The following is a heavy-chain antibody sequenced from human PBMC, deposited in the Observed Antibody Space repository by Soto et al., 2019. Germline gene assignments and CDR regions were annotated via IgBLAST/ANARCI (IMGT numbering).Heavy chain of an antibody. CDR3: ARYWNAGTLYGAFDI. J-gene: IGHJ3*02. V-gene: IGHV1-69*06. CDR2: IIPNYAAA. CDR1: GGSFNNYV. Sequence: QVQLVQSGAEVRKPGSSVQVSCEASGGSFNNYVISWLRQAPGQGLEWMGGIIPNYAAANSAQKFRGRLTINADKATNTADMELNSLRPEDTATYYCARYWNAGTLYGAFDIWGQGTTVIVS. D-gene: IGHD4-17*01.